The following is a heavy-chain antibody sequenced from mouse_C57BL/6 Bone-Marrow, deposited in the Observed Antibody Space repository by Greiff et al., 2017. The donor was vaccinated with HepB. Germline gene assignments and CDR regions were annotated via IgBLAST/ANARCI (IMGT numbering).Heavy chain of an antibody. Sequence: EVQLQQSGPELVKPGASVKISCKASGYTFTDYYMNWVKQSHGKSLEWIGDINPNNGGTSYNQKFKGKATLTVDKSSSTAYMELRSLTSEDSAVYDCTYGDWDYFDYWGQGTTLTVSS. CDR3: TYGDWDYFDY. D-gene: IGHD2-13*01. J-gene: IGHJ2*01. V-gene: IGHV1-26*01. CDR1: GYTFTDYY. CDR2: INPNNGGT.